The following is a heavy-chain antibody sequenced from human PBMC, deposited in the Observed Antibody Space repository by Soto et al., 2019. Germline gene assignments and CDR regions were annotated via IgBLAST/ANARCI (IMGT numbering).Heavy chain of an antibody. CDR1: GGCISSYY. J-gene: IGHJ4*02. CDR3: ARAWGEAFDY. D-gene: IGHD3-16*01. CDR2: IYYSGST. V-gene: IGHV4-59*01. Sequence: QVQLQESGPGLVKPSETLSLTCTVSGGCISSYYWSWIRQPPGKGLEWIGYIYYSGSTNYNPSLKSRVTIAVDTSKNQFSLKLSSVTAADTAVYYCARAWGEAFDYWGQETLVTVSS.